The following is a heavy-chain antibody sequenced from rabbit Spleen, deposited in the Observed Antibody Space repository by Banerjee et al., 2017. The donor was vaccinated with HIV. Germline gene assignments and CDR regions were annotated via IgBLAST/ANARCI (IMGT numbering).Heavy chain of an antibody. J-gene: IGHJ3*01. CDR3: ARDLTDVIGWNFGW. CDR1: GFSFSSSYY. V-gene: IGHV1S40*01. CDR2: IYAGSSTNT. Sequence: QSLEESGGDLVKPGASLTLTCTASGFSFSSSYYMCWVRQAPGKGLEWIACIYAGSSTNTYYAKWAKGRFTSSKTSSTTVTLQMTSLTGADTATYFCARDLTDVIGWNFGWWGQGTLVTV. D-gene: IGHD4-1*01.